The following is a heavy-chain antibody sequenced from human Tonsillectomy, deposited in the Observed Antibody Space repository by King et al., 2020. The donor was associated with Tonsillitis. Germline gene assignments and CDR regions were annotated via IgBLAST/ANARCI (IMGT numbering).Heavy chain of an antibody. CDR3: ARDVTGMDA. CDR2: IIPMSGTA. J-gene: IGHJ6*02. D-gene: IGHD2-21*02. CDR1: GGTVTTDT. Sequence: QLVQSGAEVKKPGSSVTVSCKASGGTVTTDTISWVRQAPGQGLEWMGGIIPMSGTAHYAQKCQGRVTITADASTNTVFMELNSLRSEDTAVYYCARDVTGMDAWGQGTSVAVSS. V-gene: IGHV1-69*01.